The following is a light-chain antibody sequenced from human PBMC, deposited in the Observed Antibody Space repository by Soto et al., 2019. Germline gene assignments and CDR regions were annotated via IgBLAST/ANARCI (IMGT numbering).Light chain of an antibody. Sequence: EIVMSQSPATLSLSAGERATLSCRASQSVSSYLAWYQQKPGQAPRLLIYGASTRATGIPARFSGSGSGTEFTLTISSLQSEDFAVYYCQQYNNWPPLTFGGGSNVDI. J-gene: IGKJ4*01. CDR1: QSVSSY. CDR2: GAS. V-gene: IGKV3-15*01. CDR3: QQYNNWPPLT.